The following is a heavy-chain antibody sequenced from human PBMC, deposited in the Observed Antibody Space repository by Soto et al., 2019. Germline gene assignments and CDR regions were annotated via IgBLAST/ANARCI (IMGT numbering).Heavy chain of an antibody. D-gene: IGHD6-13*01. J-gene: IGHJ4*02. Sequence: QVQLVQSGAEVKKPGSSVKVSCKASGGTFSSYTISWVRQAPGQGLEWMGRIIPILGIANYAQKFQGRVTVTADKSTSTAYMELSSLRSEDTAVYYCARGVGSYSSRGVDYWGQGTLVTVSS. CDR3: ARGVGSYSSRGVDY. CDR2: IIPILGIA. V-gene: IGHV1-69*02. CDR1: GGTFSSYT.